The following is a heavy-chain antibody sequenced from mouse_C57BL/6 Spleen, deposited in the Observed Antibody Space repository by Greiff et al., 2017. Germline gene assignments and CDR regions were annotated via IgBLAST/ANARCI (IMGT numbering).Heavy chain of an antibody. CDR3: ASYYGSSYGAY. CDR2: ISYDGSN. Sequence: DVKLQESGPGLVKPSQSLSLTCSVTGYSITSGYYWNWIRQFPGNKLEWMGYISYDGSNNYNPSLKNRISITRDTSKNQFFLKLNSVTTEDTATYYCASYYGSSYGAYWGQGTLVTVSA. D-gene: IGHD1-1*01. J-gene: IGHJ3*01. CDR1: GYSITSGYY. V-gene: IGHV3-6*01.